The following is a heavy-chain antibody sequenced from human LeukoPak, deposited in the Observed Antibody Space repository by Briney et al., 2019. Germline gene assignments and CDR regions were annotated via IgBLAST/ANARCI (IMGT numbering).Heavy chain of an antibody. CDR3: ARSRRYSGYDPFGY. D-gene: IGHD5-12*01. CDR2: IYYSGST. J-gene: IGHJ4*02. V-gene: IGHV4-59*01. CDR1: GGSISSYY. Sequence: SETLSLTCTVSGGSISSYYWSWIRQPPGKGLEWIGYIYYSGSTNYNPSLKSRVTISVDTSKNQFSLKLSFVTAADTAVYYCARSRRYSGYDPFGYWGQGTLVTVSS.